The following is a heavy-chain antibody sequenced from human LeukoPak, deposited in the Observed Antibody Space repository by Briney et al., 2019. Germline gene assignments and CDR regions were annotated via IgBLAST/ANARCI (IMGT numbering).Heavy chain of an antibody. CDR1: GGSISSYY. Sequence: SETLSLTCTVSGGSISSYYWSWIRQPPGKGLEWIGYIYYSGSTNYNPSLMSRATISVDTSKNQFSLKLSSVTAADTAVYYCARGYYDILTGYYDAFDIWGQGTMVTVSS. CDR3: ARGYYDILTGYYDAFDI. J-gene: IGHJ3*02. CDR2: IYYSGST. V-gene: IGHV4-59*01. D-gene: IGHD3-9*01.